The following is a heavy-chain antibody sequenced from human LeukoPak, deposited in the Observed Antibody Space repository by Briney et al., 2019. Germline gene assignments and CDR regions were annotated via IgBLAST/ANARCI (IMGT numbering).Heavy chain of an antibody. CDR2: IIPIFCTA. CDR1: GGTFSSYA. CDR3: ACSGYYLEGTYNWFDP. Sequence: SVKVSCKASGGTFSSYAISWVRQAPGQGLEWMGGIIPIFCTANYAQKFQGRVTITTDESTSTAYMELSSLRSEDTAVYYCACSGYYLEGTYNWFDPWGQGTLVTVSS. D-gene: IGHD3-22*01. V-gene: IGHV1-69*05. J-gene: IGHJ5*02.